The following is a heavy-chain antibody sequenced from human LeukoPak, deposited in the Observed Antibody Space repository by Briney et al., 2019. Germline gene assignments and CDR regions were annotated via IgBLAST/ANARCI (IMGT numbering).Heavy chain of an antibody. CDR1: GFTFSSYS. Sequence: PGGSLRLSCAASGFTFSSYSMNWVRQAPGKGLEWVSYITRSSSTIHYRDSVKGRFTISRDNAKNSLYLQVNSLRDEDTAVYYCVRDPDALDYWGQGTLVTVSS. CDR2: ITRSSSTI. CDR3: VRDPDALDY. J-gene: IGHJ4*02. V-gene: IGHV3-48*02.